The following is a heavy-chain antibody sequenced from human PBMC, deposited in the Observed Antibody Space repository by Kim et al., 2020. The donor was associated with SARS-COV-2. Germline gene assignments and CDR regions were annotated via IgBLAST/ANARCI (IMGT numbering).Heavy chain of an antibody. J-gene: IGHJ4*02. V-gene: IGHV3-33*05. CDR3: ASIYYGSGSADY. Sequence: GGSLRLSCAASGFTFSSYGMHWVRQAPGKGLEWVAVISYDGSNKYYADSVKGRFTISRDNSKNTLYLQMNSLRAEDTAVYYCASIYYGSGSADYWGQGTRVTVSS. CDR1: GFTFSSYG. CDR2: ISYDGSNK. D-gene: IGHD3-10*01.